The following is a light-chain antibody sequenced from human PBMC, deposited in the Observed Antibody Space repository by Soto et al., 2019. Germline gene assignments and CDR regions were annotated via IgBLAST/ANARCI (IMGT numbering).Light chain of an antibody. V-gene: IGKV3-11*01. CDR3: QQRSNRPPWT. CDR2: DAS. Sequence: EIVLTQSPATLSLSPGERATLSCRASQSVSSYLAWYQQKPGQAPRLLIYDASNRATGIPARFSGSGSGTNFTLTISSLEPEDFAVYYCQQRSNRPPWTFGQGTKLDSK. CDR1: QSVSSY. J-gene: IGKJ1*01.